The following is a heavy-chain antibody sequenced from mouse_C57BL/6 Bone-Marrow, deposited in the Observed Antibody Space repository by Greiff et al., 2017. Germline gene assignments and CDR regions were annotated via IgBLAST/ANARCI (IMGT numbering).Heavy chain of an antibody. V-gene: IGHV1-64*01. Sequence: QVQLQQPGAELVKPGASVKLSCKASGYTFTSYWMHWVKQRPGQGLEWIGMIHPNSGSTNYNEKFKSKATLTADKSSSTAYMQLSSVTSEDSAVYYCARPDYYGTFMDYWGQGTSVTVSS. D-gene: IGHD1-1*01. J-gene: IGHJ4*01. CDR1: GYTFTSYW. CDR3: ARPDYYGTFMDY. CDR2: IHPNSGST.